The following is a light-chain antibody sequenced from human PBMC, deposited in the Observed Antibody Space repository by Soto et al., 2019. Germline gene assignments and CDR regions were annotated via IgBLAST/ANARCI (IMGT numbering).Light chain of an antibody. V-gene: IGKV3-15*01. J-gene: IGKJ5*01. CDR1: QSVSSY. Sequence: EIVLTQSPATLSLSPGERATLSCRASQSVSSYLAWYQQKPGQAPRLLIYRASARATGVPDRFSGSGSGTEFTLTISSLQSEDFAVYYCQQYNNWPPITFGQGTRLEI. CDR3: QQYNNWPPIT. CDR2: RAS.